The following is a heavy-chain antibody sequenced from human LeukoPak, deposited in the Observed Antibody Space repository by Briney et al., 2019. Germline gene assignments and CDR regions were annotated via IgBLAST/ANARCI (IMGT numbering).Heavy chain of an antibody. V-gene: IGHV4-59*11. CDR1: GDSISSHY. Sequence: SETLSLTCTVSGDSISSHYWSWFRQPPGKGLEWIGYIHYTGITKYNPSLKSGVTISLDTSKNQFSLKLSSVTAADTAVYYCASVTAYYFDYWGQGTLVTVSS. D-gene: IGHD2/OR15-2a*01. J-gene: IGHJ4*02. CDR2: IHYTGIT. CDR3: ASVTAYYFDY.